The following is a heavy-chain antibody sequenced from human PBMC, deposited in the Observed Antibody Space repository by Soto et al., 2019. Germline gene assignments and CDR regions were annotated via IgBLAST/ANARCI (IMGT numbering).Heavy chain of an antibody. CDR3: ARPYCGGDCPTTPYDY. V-gene: IGHV1-8*01. Sequence: QVPLVQSGAEVKKPGASVKVSCKASGYTFTSYDINWVRQATGQGLEWMGWMNPNSGNTGYAQKFQGRVTMTRNTSISTAYMELSSLRSEDTAVYYCARPYCGGDCPTTPYDYWGQGTLVTVSS. CDR1: GYTFTSYD. D-gene: IGHD2-21*02. J-gene: IGHJ4*02. CDR2: MNPNSGNT.